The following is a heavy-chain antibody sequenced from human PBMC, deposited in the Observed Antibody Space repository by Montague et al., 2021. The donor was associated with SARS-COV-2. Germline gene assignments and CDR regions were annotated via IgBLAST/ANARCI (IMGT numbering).Heavy chain of an antibody. CDR2: ISYTGST. V-gene: IGHV4-39*01. Sequence: SETLSLTCSVSGDSMSGSNSYWGWIRQPPGKGLESIGSISYTGSTSYNASLKSRVTMSVDTSKNEFSLRLSSVTASDTAVYYCARLYIQKTLVGASRRRWFDPWDQGTLVTVSS. D-gene: IGHD1-26*01. CDR1: GDSMSGSNSY. CDR3: ARLYIQKTLVGASRRRWFDP. J-gene: IGHJ5*02.